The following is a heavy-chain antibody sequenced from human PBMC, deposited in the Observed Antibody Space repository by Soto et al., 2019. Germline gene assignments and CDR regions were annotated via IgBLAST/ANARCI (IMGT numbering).Heavy chain of an antibody. V-gene: IGHV4-39*01. CDR3: ARHVLFGVVAATRDAFDI. Sequence: SETLSLTCTVSCGSISSSSYYWGWIRQPPGKGLEWIGSIYYSGSTYYNPSLKSRVTISVDTSKNQFSLKLSSVTAADTAVYYCARHVLFGVVAATRDAFDIWGQGTMVTVSS. D-gene: IGHD2-15*01. J-gene: IGHJ3*02. CDR1: CGSISSSSYY. CDR2: IYYSGST.